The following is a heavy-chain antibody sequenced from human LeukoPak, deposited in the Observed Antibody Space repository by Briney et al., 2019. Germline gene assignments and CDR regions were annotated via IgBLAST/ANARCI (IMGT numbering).Heavy chain of an antibody. D-gene: IGHD1-26*01. CDR2: INPNSGGT. CDR3: ARDFGSYDAFDI. J-gene: IGHJ3*02. CDR1: RYTFTGYY. Sequence: ASVKVSCKASRYTFTGYYMHWVRQAPGQGLEWMGWINPNSGGTNYAQKFQGRVTMTRDTSISTAYMELSRLRSDDTAVYYCARDFGSYDAFDIWGQGTMVTVSS. V-gene: IGHV1-2*02.